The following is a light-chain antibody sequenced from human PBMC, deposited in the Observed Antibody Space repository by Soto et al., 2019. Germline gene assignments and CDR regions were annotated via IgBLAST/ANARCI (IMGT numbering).Light chain of an antibody. CDR2: DAS. CDR1: QSLSTD. J-gene: IGKJ4*01. Sequence: DKVMTQSPATLSVTLGEGATLSCRASQSLSTDLAWYQQQPGQAPRFLIYDASTMTTDIPARFSGSGSETEFTLDIRSLQPEDFAVYFCQQCNTLPLTFGGGTLVEIK. V-gene: IGKV3-15*01. CDR3: QQCNTLPLT.